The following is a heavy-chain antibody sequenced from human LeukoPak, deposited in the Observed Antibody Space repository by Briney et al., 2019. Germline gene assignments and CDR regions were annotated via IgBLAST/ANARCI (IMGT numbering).Heavy chain of an antibody. D-gene: IGHD3-9*01. CDR2: ISYDGSNK. Sequence: PGRSLRLSCAASGFTFSSYGMHWVRQAPGKGLEWVAVISYDGSNKYYADSVKGRFTISRDNSKNTLYLQMNSLRAEDTAVYYGASQVLRYFDWFVGYYYYGMDVWGQGTTVTVSS. J-gene: IGHJ6*02. CDR1: GFTFSSYG. CDR3: ASQVLRYFDWFVGYYYYGMDV. V-gene: IGHV3-30*03.